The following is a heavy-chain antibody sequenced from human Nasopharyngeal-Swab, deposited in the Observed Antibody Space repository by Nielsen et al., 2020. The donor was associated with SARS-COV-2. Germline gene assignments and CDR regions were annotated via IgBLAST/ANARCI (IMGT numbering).Heavy chain of an antibody. J-gene: IGHJ6*02. CDR2: ISYRGST. D-gene: IGHD1-26*01. Sequence: RQAPGKGPEWIGYISYRGSTYYNPSLKSRVTISVDTSKNQVSLNLSSVTAADTAVYYCARDYRGAGYYYYGMDVWGQGTTVTVSS. V-gene: IGHV4-31*02. CDR3: ARDYRGAGYYYYGMDV.